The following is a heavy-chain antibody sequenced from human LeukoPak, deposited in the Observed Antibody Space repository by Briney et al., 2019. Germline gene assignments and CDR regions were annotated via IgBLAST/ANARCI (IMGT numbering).Heavy chain of an antibody. CDR1: GYNFTSYY. Sequence: ASVKVSCKASGYNFTSYYMHWVRQAPGQGLEWMGIINPSGGSTSYAQKFQGRVTMTRDTSTSTVYMELSSLRSEDTAVYYCARAGREYYDILTGPFDYWGQGTLVTVSS. V-gene: IGHV1-46*01. CDR3: ARAGREYYDILTGPFDY. D-gene: IGHD3-9*01. CDR2: INPSGGST. J-gene: IGHJ4*02.